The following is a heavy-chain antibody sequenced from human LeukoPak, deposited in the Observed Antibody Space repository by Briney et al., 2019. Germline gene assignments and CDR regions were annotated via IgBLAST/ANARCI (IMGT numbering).Heavy chain of an antibody. Sequence: GGSLRLSCAASGFTFSSYNMNWVRQAPGKGLEWVSSISSSSSYIFYADSVKGRFTISRDNAKNSLYLQVNSLRAEDTAVYYCARGITVAGSPHYYFDYWGQGTLVTVSS. V-gene: IGHV3-21*01. D-gene: IGHD6-19*01. J-gene: IGHJ4*02. CDR3: ARGITVAGSPHYYFDY. CDR2: ISSSSSYI. CDR1: GFTFSSYN.